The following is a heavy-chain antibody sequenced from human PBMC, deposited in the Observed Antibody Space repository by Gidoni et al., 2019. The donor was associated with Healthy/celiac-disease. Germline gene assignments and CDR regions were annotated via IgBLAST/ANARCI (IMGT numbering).Heavy chain of an antibody. Sequence: EVQLLESGGGLVQPGGSLRLSCAASGFPFSSYAMSWVRQAPGKGLEWVSAISGSGGSTYYADSVKGRFTISRDNSKNTLYLQMNSLRAEDTAVYYCAKPPLYSSSWYYYFDYWGQGTLVTVSS. D-gene: IGHD6-13*01. CDR1: GFPFSSYA. CDR3: AKPPLYSSSWYYYFDY. CDR2: ISGSGGST. J-gene: IGHJ4*02. V-gene: IGHV3-23*01.